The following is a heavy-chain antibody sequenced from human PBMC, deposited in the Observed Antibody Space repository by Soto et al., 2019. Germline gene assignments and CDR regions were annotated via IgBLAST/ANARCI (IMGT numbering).Heavy chain of an antibody. Sequence: HPGGSLRLSCAASGFSVGSNYMTWVRQSPGKGLEWVSLIYSNGDTDYADSVKGRFSISRDNFKNTLYLQMNNLRAEDTAVYHCARKSDSGPVPAADGVWGRGTLVTVSS. CDR1: GFSVGSNY. CDR2: IYSNGDT. CDR3: ARKSDSGPVPAADGV. V-gene: IGHV3-53*01. J-gene: IGHJ4*02. D-gene: IGHD2-8*01.